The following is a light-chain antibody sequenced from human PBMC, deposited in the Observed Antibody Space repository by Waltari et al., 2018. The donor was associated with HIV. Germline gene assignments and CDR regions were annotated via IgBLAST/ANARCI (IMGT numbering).Light chain of an antibody. CDR3: QQSYSSPT. CDR2: TAT. Sequence: IQITQSPSSLSASLGHRVTIACRTSQNIKNFLNWYQQKPGKAPKILIYTATTLQSGVASRFNGSGSGTDFTLTIVDLQPEDFATYFWQQSYSSPTFGPGTIVDVK. J-gene: IGKJ3*01. CDR1: QNIKNF. V-gene: IGKV1-39*01.